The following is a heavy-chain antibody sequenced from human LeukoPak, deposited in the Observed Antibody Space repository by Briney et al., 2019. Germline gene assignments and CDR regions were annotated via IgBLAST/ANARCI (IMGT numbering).Heavy chain of an antibody. J-gene: IGHJ3*02. Sequence: PGGSLRLSCAASGFTFSDYYMSWIRQAPGKGLEWVSYISSSGSTIYYADSVKGRFTISRDNAKNSLYLQMNSLRAEDTAVYYCARAAKYYYDSRITRGGAFDIWGQGTMVTVPS. CDR3: ARAAKYYYDSRITRGGAFDI. D-gene: IGHD3-22*01. V-gene: IGHV3-11*01. CDR2: ISSSGSTI. CDR1: GFTFSDYY.